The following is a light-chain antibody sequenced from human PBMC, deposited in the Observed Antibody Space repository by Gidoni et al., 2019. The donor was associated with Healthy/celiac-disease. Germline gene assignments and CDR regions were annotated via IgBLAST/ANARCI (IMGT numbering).Light chain of an antibody. CDR1: QSVSSSY. Sequence: EIVLTQSPGTLSLSPGERATLSCRASQSVSSSYFAWYQQKPGQDPRLLIYGASSRATGIPDRFSGSWSGTDFTLTISRLEPEDFAVYYCQQYGSSPLTFGGGTKVEIK. J-gene: IGKJ4*01. CDR2: GAS. CDR3: QQYGSSPLT. V-gene: IGKV3-20*01.